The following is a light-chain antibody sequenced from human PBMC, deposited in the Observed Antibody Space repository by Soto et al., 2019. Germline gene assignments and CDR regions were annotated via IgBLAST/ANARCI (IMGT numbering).Light chain of an antibody. J-gene: IGKJ2*01. V-gene: IGKV1-39*01. CDR1: QGISNY. CDR2: IAS. CDR3: QQSYSTPYT. Sequence: IQLTHSPSFLSASVGDIVTITCRASQGISNYLNWYQQKPGKAPNLLIYIASNLHSGVPSRFSGSGSGTDFTPTISSLQPEDFATYYCQQSYSTPYTFGQGTKVDIK.